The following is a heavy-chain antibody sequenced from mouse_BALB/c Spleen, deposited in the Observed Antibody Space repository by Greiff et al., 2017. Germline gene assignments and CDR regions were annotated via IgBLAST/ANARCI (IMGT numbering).Heavy chain of an antibody. CDR3: ARGRYGNYFDY. J-gene: IGHJ2*01. V-gene: IGHV3-2*02. D-gene: IGHD2-1*01. CDR2: ISYSGST. CDR1: GYSITSDYA. Sequence: DVQLQESGPGLVKPSQSLSLTCTVTGYSITSDYAWNWIRQFPGNKLEWMGYISYSGSTSYNPSLKSRISITRDTSKNQFFLQLNSVTTEDTATYYCARGRYGNYFDYWGQGTTLTVSS.